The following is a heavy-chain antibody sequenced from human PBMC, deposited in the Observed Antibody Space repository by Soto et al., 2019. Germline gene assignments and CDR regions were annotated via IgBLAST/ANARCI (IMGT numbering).Heavy chain of an antibody. Sequence: GGSLRLSCAASGFTFSSYIRNWVRQAPGKGLEWVSSISSSSSYIYYADSVKGRFTISRDNAKNSLYLQMNSLRAEDTAVYYCARAISPYCSGGSCYEVGSYYYYGMDVWGQGTTVTVSS. CDR1: GFTFSSYI. CDR3: ARAISPYCSGGSCYEVGSYYYYGMDV. J-gene: IGHJ6*02. D-gene: IGHD2-15*01. CDR2: ISSSSSYI. V-gene: IGHV3-21*01.